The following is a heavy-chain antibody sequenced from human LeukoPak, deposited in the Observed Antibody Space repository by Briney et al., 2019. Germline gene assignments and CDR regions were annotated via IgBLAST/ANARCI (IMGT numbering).Heavy chain of an antibody. CDR3: ARDDSLTYYYDTSGYYS. CDR1: GFTFSSYS. J-gene: IGHJ4*02. D-gene: IGHD3-22*01. V-gene: IGHV3-21*01. Sequence: GGSLRLSCAASGFTFSSYSMNWVRQAPGKGLEWVSSISSSSSYIYNADSVKGRFTISRDNAKNSLSLQMNSLRAEDTAVYYCARDDSLTYYYDTSGYYSWGQGTLVTVSS. CDR2: ISSSSSYI.